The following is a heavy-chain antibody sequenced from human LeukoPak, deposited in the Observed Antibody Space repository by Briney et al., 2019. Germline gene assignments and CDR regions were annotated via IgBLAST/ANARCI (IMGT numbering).Heavy chain of an antibody. Sequence: ASVKVSYKASGYTFTGYYMHWVRQAPGQGLEWMGWINPNSGGTNYAQKFQGRVTMTRDTSISTAYMELSRLRSDDTAVYYCARVEPRGIAVAGPVFDYWGQGTLVTVSS. CDR2: INPNSGGT. CDR1: GYTFTGYY. V-gene: IGHV1-2*02. CDR3: ARVEPRGIAVAGPVFDY. D-gene: IGHD6-19*01. J-gene: IGHJ4*02.